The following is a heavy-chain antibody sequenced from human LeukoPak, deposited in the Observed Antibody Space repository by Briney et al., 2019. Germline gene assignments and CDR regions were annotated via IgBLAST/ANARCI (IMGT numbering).Heavy chain of an antibody. CDR2: INPSGGST. Sequence: ASVKVSCKASGYTFTSYAMHWVRQAPGQRLEWMGVINPSGGSTSYHQKFQGRVTMTRDTSTSTVYMELSSLRSEDTAVYYCARGGDIVLMVYAVPSSDFDWWGQGTLVTVSS. J-gene: IGHJ4*02. CDR1: GYTFTSYA. V-gene: IGHV1-46*01. CDR3: ARGGDIVLMVYAVPSSDFDW. D-gene: IGHD2-8*01.